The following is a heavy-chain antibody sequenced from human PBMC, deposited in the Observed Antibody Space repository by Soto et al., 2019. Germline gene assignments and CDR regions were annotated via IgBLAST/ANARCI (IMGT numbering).Heavy chain of an antibody. D-gene: IGHD4-17*01. CDR1: GGSISSDHYH. V-gene: IGHV4-30-4*01. CDR3: VREDDGGDRDYYGLDV. CDR2: IHYSGSV. J-gene: IGHJ6*02. Sequence: QVQLQESGPGLVRPSQTLSLTCTVSGGSISSDHYHWTWIRQTPGKGLEWIGYIHYSGSVYYNPSLQSLVTMSVETSKNLFSLKLSSVTAADTAVYFCVREDDGGDRDYYGLDVWGQGTTVTVSS.